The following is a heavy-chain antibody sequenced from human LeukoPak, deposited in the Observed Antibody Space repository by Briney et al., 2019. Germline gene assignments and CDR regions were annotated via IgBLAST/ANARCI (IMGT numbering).Heavy chain of an antibody. V-gene: IGHV3-23*01. CDR1: GFTFSNYA. CDR3: AKRDSSGSYPYYFDY. J-gene: IGHJ4*02. Sequence: PGGSLRLSCAASGFTFSNYAMSWVRQAPGKGLEWVSAISGSGGSTYYADSVKGRFTISRDNSKNTLYLQMNSLRAEDTAVYYCAKRDSSGSYPYYFDYWGQGTLVTVSS. D-gene: IGHD3-22*01. CDR2: ISGSGGST.